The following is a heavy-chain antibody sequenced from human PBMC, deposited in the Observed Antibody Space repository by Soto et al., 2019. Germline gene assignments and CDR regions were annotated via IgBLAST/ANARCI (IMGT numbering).Heavy chain of an antibody. CDR2: SGSGGNT. V-gene: IGHV3-23*04. CDR1: GFTVSSNY. J-gene: IGHJ5*02. Sequence: EVQLVESGGGLIQPGGSLRLSCAASGFTVSSNYMSWVRQAPGKGLEWVSAISGSGGNTYYADSVKGRFTISRDNSKNTLYLQMNSLRAEDTALYYCARQQLLRGGWFDPWGQGTLVTVSS. D-gene: IGHD6-13*01. CDR3: ARQQLLRGGWFDP.